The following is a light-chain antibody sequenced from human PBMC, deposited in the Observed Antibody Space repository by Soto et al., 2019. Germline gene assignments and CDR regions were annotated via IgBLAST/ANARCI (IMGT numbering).Light chain of an antibody. CDR3: QQSYNTPWT. V-gene: IGKV1-39*01. CDR1: QSISTY. J-gene: IGKJ1*01. Sequence: DIQMTQSPSSLSASVGDRVTITCRASQSISTYLNWYHQKPGKAPKLLIYSASSLQSGVPSRFSGSGSGTDFTLTISSPQPEDFATYYCQQSYNTPWTFGQGTNVEIK. CDR2: SAS.